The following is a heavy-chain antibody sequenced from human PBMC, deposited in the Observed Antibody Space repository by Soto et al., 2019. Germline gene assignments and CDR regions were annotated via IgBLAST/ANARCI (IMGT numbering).Heavy chain of an antibody. CDR3: VGGRSRLPGFDY. V-gene: IGHV4-34*01. J-gene: IGHJ4*02. CDR2: IDHSGNT. D-gene: IGHD2-15*01. CDR1: TESFSHYY. Sequence: PSETLSLTCALKTESFSHYYWIWIRQPPGKGLEWIGEIDHSGNTNYSPSLKSRVAISVDTSKNQFSLKLNSVTAADTAEYYCVGGRSRLPGFDYCGEGTQVTVSS.